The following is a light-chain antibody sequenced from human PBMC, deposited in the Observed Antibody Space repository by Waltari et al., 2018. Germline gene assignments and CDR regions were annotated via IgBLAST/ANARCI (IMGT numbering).Light chain of an antibody. Sequence: SYELTQQPSVSVSPGQTARITCSGYALPDTYVYWYHQQSGQAPVLVIFEDTKRPSGIPERFSGSSSGTTATLTISGAQVEDEADYYCYSTDSSGDHGVFGGGTKLTVL. CDR1: ALPDTY. V-gene: IGLV3-10*01. CDR2: EDT. CDR3: YSTDSSGDHGV. J-gene: IGLJ3*02.